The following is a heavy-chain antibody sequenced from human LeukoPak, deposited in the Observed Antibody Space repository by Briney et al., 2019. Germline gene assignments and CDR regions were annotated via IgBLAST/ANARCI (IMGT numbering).Heavy chain of an antibody. V-gene: IGHV4-4*07. CDR2: IYTSGST. CDR1: GGSISSYY. D-gene: IGHD3-3*01. J-gene: IGHJ4*02. Sequence: SETLSLTCTVPGGSISSYYWSWIWQPAGKGLEWIGRIYTSGSTNYNPSLKSRVTMSVDTSKNQFSLKLSSVTAADTAVYYCASSRTIFGVVTSYYFDYWGQGTLVTVSS. CDR3: ASSRTIFGVVTSYYFDY.